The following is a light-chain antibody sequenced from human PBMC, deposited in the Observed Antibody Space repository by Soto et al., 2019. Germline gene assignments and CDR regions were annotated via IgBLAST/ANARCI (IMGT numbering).Light chain of an antibody. V-gene: IGKV3-15*01. Sequence: EKLMSQSPATLSVSPGERVTLSCRASQNIHNHMSWFLQKPGQTPRLLIYDAIIRAADVPARFSGSGSGADFTLTISSLQSEDFAVYYCQQYDNKPPITFGQGTRLEIK. J-gene: IGKJ5*01. CDR1: QNIHNH. CDR3: QQYDNKPPIT. CDR2: DAI.